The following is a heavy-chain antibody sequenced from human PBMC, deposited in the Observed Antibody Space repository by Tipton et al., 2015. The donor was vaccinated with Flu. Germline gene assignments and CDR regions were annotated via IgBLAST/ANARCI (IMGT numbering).Heavy chain of an antibody. Sequence: VQSGGSLRLSCPASEFTFTNYEMNWVRQAPGKGLEWVAFVSSEGRTMYYTDSVKGRFTISRYDAKNSLYLQMNSLRAEDTGVSYCATVPVGMIMHYYGSDVWVQGTTVTVSS. CDR3: ATVPVGMIMHYYGSDV. V-gene: IGHV3-48*03. CDR1: EFTFTNYE. J-gene: IGHJ6*02. D-gene: IGHD3-22*01. CDR2: VSSEGRTM.